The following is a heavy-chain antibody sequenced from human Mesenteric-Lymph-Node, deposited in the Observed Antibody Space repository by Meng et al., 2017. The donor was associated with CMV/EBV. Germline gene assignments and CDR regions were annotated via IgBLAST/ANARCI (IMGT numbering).Heavy chain of an antibody. CDR1: GFTFSSYW. CDR3: ARGKDCSSTSCYPFDY. V-gene: IGHV4-39*07. Sequence: GSLRLSCAASGFTFSSYWMSWIRQPPGKGLEWIGSIYYSGSTYYNPSLKSRVTISVDTSKNQFSLKLSSVTAADTAVYYCARGKDCSSTSCYPFDYWGQGTLVTVSS. J-gene: IGHJ4*02. D-gene: IGHD2-2*01. CDR2: IYYSGST.